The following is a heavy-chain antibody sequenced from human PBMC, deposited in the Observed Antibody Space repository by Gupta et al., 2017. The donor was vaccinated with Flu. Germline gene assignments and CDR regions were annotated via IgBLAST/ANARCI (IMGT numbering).Heavy chain of an antibody. J-gene: IGHJ3*02. Sequence: QVQLQESGPGLVTPSQTLSLTCTVSGGSISSGRYYWGWIRQPAEKGLVWVGRISASENTHFNPSLKSRVTISVDTSKNQFSLKLSSVTAADTAVYYCARNSGGAFDIWGQGTMVTVS. CDR2: ISASENT. V-gene: IGHV4-61*02. CDR3: ARNSGGAFDI. CDR1: GGSISSGRYY. D-gene: IGHD2-15*01.